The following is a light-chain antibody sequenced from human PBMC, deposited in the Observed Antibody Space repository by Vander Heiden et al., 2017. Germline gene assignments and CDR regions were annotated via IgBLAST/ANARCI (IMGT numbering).Light chain of an antibody. CDR2: RNN. Sequence: QSVLTQPPSASGTPGQRVTISCSGSSSNIGSNYVYWYQQLSGTAPKILIYRNNRRPAGVPDRFSGSKSGTSASLAISGLRSEDEADYYCTAWDDSLSGRVFGGGTKLTVL. V-gene: IGLV1-47*01. CDR1: SSNIGSNY. CDR3: TAWDDSLSGRV. J-gene: IGLJ2*01.